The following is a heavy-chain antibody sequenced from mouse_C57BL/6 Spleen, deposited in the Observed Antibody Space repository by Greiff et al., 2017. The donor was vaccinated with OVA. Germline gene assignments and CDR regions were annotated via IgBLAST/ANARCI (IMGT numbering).Heavy chain of an antibody. CDR3: ARWDLTGTGLFDY. CDR1: GYAFSSSW. Sequence: VQLQQSGPELVKPGASVKISCKASGYAFSSSWMNWVKQRPGKGLEWIGRIYPGDGDTNYNGKFKGKATLTADKSSSTAYMQLSSLTSEDSAVYFCARWDLTGTGLFDYWGQGTTLTVSS. D-gene: IGHD4-1*01. J-gene: IGHJ2*01. V-gene: IGHV1-82*01. CDR2: IYPGDGDT.